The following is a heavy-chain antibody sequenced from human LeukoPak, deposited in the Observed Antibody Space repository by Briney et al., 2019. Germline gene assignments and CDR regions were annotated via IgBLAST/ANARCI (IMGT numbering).Heavy chain of an antibody. CDR2: TKQDGSEK. CDR3: ARYREYQLLIGPEDYYYSYMDV. Sequence: GGYLRLSCAASGFTFTNYGMSWVRQAPGKGLEWVANTKQDGSEKYYVDPVKGRFTISRDNANNSLYLQMHNLRAEDTAVYYCARYREYQLLIGPEDYYYSYMDVWGKGTTVTVSS. J-gene: IGHJ6*03. V-gene: IGHV3-7*01. D-gene: IGHD2-2*01. CDR1: GFTFTNYG.